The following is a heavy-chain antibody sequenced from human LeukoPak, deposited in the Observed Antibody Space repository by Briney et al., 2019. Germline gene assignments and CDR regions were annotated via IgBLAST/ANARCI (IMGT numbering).Heavy chain of an antibody. Sequence: SVKVSCKASGYTFTGYYMHWVRQAPGQGLEWMGRIIPILGIANYAQKFQGRVTITADKSTSTAYMELSSLRSEDTAVYYCARVGGTGSYYDSSGYLRDDAFDIWGQGTMVTVSS. D-gene: IGHD3-22*01. CDR2: IIPILGIA. CDR3: ARVGGTGSYYDSSGYLRDDAFDI. CDR1: GYTFTGYY. V-gene: IGHV1-69*04. J-gene: IGHJ3*02.